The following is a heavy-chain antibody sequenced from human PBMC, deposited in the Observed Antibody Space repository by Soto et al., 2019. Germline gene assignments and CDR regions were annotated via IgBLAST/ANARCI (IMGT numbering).Heavy chain of an antibody. CDR1: GFAFRSHA. J-gene: IGHJ4*02. D-gene: IGHD6-13*01. CDR2: ISSDGATK. CDR3: ARSSFRIAAAGILEL. Sequence: GGSLRLSCTASGFAFRSHAMQWVRQAPGKGLEWVAVISSDGATKYVADSLKGRFTISRDNFESTMSLQMNNLRPEDTALYYCARSSFRIAAAGILELWGPETLVAVSS. V-gene: IGHV3-30*14.